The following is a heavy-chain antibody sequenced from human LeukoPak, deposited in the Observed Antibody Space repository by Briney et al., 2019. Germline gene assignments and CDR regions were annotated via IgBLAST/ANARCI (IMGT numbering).Heavy chain of an antibody. CDR3: ARRRYCGGDCYDRAFDI. CDR2: IYPDDSDT. V-gene: IGHV5-51*01. Sequence: GESLKISGKGSGYSFTSYWIGWVRQMPGKGLEWMGIIYPDDSDTRHSPSFQGQVTISADKSISTAYLQWSSLKASDTAMYYCARRRYCGGDCYDRAFDIWGQGTMVTVSS. CDR1: GYSFTSYW. J-gene: IGHJ3*02. D-gene: IGHD2-21*02.